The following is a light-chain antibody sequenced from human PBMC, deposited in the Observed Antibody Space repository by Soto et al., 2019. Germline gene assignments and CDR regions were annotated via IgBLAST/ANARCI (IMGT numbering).Light chain of an antibody. CDR2: EVT. Sequence: QSALTQPASVSGSPRQSITLSCTGTSSDVGGYDYVSWYQQHPGTAPKLMIYEVTRRRSGVSNPFSGSKSGNTASLAISGLQAEDEADYSCSSYTSSSALEVFGGGTQLTVL. CDR3: SSYTSSSALEV. V-gene: IGLV2-14*01. J-gene: IGLJ2*01. CDR1: SSDVGGYDY.